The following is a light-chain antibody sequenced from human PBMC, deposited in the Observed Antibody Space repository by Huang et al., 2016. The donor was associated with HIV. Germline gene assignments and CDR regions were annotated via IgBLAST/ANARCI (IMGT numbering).Light chain of an antibody. CDR2: AAS. V-gene: IGKV1-39*01. CDR3: QQSYSTRLT. J-gene: IGKJ4*01. Sequence: DIQMTQSPSSLSASVGDRVTITCRASQSISSYLNGYQQKPGKAPKVLIYAASSLQRGVPSRFSGSGSGTDFTLTISILQPEDFATYYCQQSYSTRLTFGGGTKVEIK. CDR1: QSISSY.